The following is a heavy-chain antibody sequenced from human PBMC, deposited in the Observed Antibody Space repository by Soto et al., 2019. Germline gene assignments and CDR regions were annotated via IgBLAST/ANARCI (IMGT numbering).Heavy chain of an antibody. D-gene: IGHD3-3*01. Sequence: SETISLTYAIYGGNIGNYYWSRIRQPPGKGLEWIGEINHSGSTTYNPSLKTRVTMSVDTSKNQFSLKLTSVTAADTAVYYCATYYTAIDRSSWGQGTLVTVSS. J-gene: IGHJ5*02. CDR2: INHSGST. V-gene: IGHV4-34*08. CDR1: GGNIGNYY. CDR3: ATYYTAIDRSS.